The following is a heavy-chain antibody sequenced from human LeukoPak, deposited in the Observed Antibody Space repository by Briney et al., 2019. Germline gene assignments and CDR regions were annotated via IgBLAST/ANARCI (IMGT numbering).Heavy chain of an antibody. J-gene: IGHJ5*02. Sequence: SEALSLTCTVSGGSISSSSYYWGWVRQPPGKGLEWIGSIYYRGSTYYNPSLKGRVTISVDTSKNQFSLKLSSVTAADTAVYYCVKLEWRYYYDTWGQGTLVTVSS. V-gene: IGHV4-39*01. CDR3: VKLEWRYYYDT. D-gene: IGHD3-22*01. CDR1: GGSISSSSYY. CDR2: IYYRGST.